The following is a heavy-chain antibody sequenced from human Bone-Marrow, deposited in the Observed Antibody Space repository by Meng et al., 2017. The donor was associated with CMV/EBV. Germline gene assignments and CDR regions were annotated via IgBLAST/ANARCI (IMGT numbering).Heavy chain of an antibody. CDR3: VRDGRQLVAGGYWFDA. CDR2: IYSSGNFM. V-gene: IGHV3-21*01. CDR1: GFTLSSHS. Sequence: GESLKISCAASGFTLSSHSMHWVRQAPGKGLEWVSAIYSSGNFMYYGASVKGRFATSRDNANNAVYLQMNSLRVDDTAIYYCVRDGRQLVAGGYWFDAWGRGSLVTVSS. J-gene: IGHJ5*01. D-gene: IGHD3-16*01.